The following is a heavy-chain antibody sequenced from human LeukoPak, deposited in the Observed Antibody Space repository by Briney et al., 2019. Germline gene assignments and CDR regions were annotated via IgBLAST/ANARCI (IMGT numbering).Heavy chain of an antibody. CDR3: ARVLPLDYDGMDV. Sequence: GGSLRLSCAASGFTFSSYAMHWVRQAPGKGLEWVSYISSSGSTIYYADSVKGRFTISRDNAKNSLYLQMNSLRAEDTAVYYCARVLPLDYDGMDVWGQGTTVTVSS. CDR2: ISSSGSTI. V-gene: IGHV3-48*04. D-gene: IGHD2-2*01. J-gene: IGHJ6*02. CDR1: GFTFSSYA.